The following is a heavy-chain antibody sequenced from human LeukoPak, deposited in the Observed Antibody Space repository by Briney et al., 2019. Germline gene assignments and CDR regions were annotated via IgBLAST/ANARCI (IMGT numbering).Heavy chain of an antibody. CDR3: AREAGTTVNAFDI. D-gene: IGHD1-1*01. V-gene: IGHV4-59*01. Sequence: NPSETLSLTCTVSGGSISSYYWSWIRQPPGKGLEWIGYIYYSGSTNYNPSLKSRVTISVDTSKNQFSLKLSSVTAADTAVYYCAREAGTTVNAFDIWGQGTMVTVSS. J-gene: IGHJ3*02. CDR1: GGSISSYY. CDR2: IYYSGST.